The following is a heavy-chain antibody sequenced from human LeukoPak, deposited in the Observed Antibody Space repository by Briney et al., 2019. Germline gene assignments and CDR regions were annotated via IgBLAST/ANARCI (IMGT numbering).Heavy chain of an antibody. V-gene: IGHV4-34*01. CDR3: ARTRSSWYRGGFDY. Sequence: SETLSLTRAVYGGSFSGYNWSWIRQPPGKGLEWIGEINHSGSTNYNPSLKSRVTKLVDTSKNQFSLKLRSVTAADTAVYFCARTRSSWYRGGFDYWGQGTLVTVSS. CDR2: INHSGST. D-gene: IGHD6-13*01. J-gene: IGHJ4*02. CDR1: GGSFSGYN.